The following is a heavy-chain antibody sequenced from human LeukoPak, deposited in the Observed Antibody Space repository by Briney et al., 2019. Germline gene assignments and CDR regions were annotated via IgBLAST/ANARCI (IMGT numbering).Heavy chain of an antibody. CDR3: VRHVARAFDI. Sequence: PSETLSLTCTVSGGSFSTYYWSWIRQPPGKGLEWIGYIYYSGSTNYNPSLQSRVTISVDTSKNHFSLKLSSVTAADTAVYSCVRHVARAFDIWGQGTKVTVSS. V-gene: IGHV4-59*08. CDR2: IYYSGST. J-gene: IGHJ3*02. CDR1: GGSFSTYY.